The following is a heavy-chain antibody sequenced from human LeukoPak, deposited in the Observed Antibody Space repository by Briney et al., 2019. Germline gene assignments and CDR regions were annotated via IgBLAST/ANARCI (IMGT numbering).Heavy chain of an antibody. V-gene: IGHV3-30*01. D-gene: IGHD6-6*01. J-gene: IGHJ5*02. Sequence: GRSLRLSCAASGFTFSSYAMHWVRQAPGKGLEWVAVISYDGSNKYYADSVEGRFTISRDNSKNTLYLQMNSLRAEDTAVYYCARDRIAAYNWFDPWGQGTLVTVSS. CDR1: GFTFSSYA. CDR2: ISYDGSNK. CDR3: ARDRIAAYNWFDP.